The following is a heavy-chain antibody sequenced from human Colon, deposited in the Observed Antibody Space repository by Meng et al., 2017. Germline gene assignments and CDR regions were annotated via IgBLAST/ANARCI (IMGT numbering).Heavy chain of an antibody. J-gene: IGHJ5*02. Sequence: QGPLTQWGAGLWQPSETVSLTCAFYGGSLSGYYWSWIRQPPGKGLEWIGEINHSGSTNYNPSLKSRVTISVDTSKNQFSLKLSSVTAADTAVYYCARGRYSGYLPWGQGTLVTVSS. CDR3: ARGRYSGYLP. D-gene: IGHD5-12*01. CDR2: INHSGST. V-gene: IGHV4-34*01. CDR1: GGSLSGYY.